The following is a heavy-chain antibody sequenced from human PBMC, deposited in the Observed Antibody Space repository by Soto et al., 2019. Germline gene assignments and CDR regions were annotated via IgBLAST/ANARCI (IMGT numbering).Heavy chain of an antibody. Sequence: QVQLVQSGAEVKKPGASVKVSCKTSGYTFAAYYIHWIRQAPGQGLEWMGWINPTSGGTVYTQNFQDMVTMTGDTSISTAYMELRRVNSADTAVYYCARDPDYGDYLGYFFDSWGQGTPVTVSS. V-gene: IGHV1-2*02. CDR3: ARDPDYGDYLGYFFDS. CDR2: INPTSGGT. CDR1: GYTFAAYY. D-gene: IGHD4-17*01. J-gene: IGHJ4*02.